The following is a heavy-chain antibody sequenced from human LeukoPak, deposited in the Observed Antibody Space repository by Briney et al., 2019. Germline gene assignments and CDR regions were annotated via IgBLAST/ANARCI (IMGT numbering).Heavy chain of an antibody. CDR1: GYTFTSYD. CDR3: ARRAWELYYYYYYGMDV. Sequence: VASVKVSCKASGYTFTSYDINWVRQATGQGLEWMGWMNPNSGNTGYAQKFQGRVTMTRNTSISTAYMELSSLRSEDTAVYYCARRAWELYYYYYYGMDVWGQGTTVTVSS. J-gene: IGHJ6*02. CDR2: MNPNSGNT. D-gene: IGHD1-26*01. V-gene: IGHV1-8*01.